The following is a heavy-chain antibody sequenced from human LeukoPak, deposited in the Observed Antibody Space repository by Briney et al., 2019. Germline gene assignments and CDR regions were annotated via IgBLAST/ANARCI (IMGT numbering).Heavy chain of an antibody. Sequence: GGSLRLSCAASGFTFSDYYMSWIRQAPGKGLEWVSYISSSVSTIYYADSVKGRFTISRDNAKNSLYLQMNSLRAEDTAVYYCARVPISALRYFDWTYYYYGMDVWGQGTTVTVSS. CDR3: ARVPISALRYFDWTYYYYGMDV. V-gene: IGHV3-11*01. CDR2: ISSSVSTI. J-gene: IGHJ6*02. CDR1: GFTFSDYY. D-gene: IGHD3-9*01.